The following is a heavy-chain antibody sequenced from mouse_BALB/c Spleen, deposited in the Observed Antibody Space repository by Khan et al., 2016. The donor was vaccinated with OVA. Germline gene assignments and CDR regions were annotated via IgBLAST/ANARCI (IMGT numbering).Heavy chain of an antibody. V-gene: IGHV1S81*02. CDR3: ARAGYGKPFAY. J-gene: IGHJ3*01. CDR2: INPNNGDS. D-gene: IGHD2-1*01. CDR1: GYTFTSYY. Sequence: QVQLKQSGAELVKPGTSVKISCKASGYTFTSYYMYWVKQRPGQGLEWIGGINPNNGDSNFNEKFKSKATLTVDKSSSTAYMQLGILTAEDSAVCSCARAGYGKPFAYWGQGTLVTVSA.